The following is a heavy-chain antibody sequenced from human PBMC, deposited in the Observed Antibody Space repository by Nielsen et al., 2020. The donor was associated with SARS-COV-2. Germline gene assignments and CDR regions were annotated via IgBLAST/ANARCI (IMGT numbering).Heavy chain of an antibody. CDR3: VRHSSGTNFDY. V-gene: IGHV4-59*08. CDR2: IYYSGAT. CDR1: GGSISRYY. J-gene: IGHJ4*02. D-gene: IGHD3-22*01. Sequence: SETLSLTCTVSGGSISRYYWSWIRQPPGKGLEWIAYIYYSGATNYNPSLKSRVTVFMDTSKNQFSLKLSTVTAADTAVFYCVRHSSGTNFDYWGRGTLVTVSS.